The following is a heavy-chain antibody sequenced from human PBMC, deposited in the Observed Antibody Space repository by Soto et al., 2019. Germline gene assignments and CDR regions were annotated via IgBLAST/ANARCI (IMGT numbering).Heavy chain of an antibody. V-gene: IGHV3-33*01. D-gene: IGHD2-15*01. J-gene: IGHJ5*02. CDR1: GFTFSSYG. CDR2: IWYDGSNK. CDR3: AREMGIAATRWFDP. Sequence: QVQLVESGGGVVQPGRSLRLSCAASGFTFSSYGMHWVRQAPGKGLEWVAVIWYDGSNKYYADSVKGRFTISRDNSKNTLELQMNSLRAEDTAVYYCAREMGIAATRWFDPWGQGTLVTVSS.